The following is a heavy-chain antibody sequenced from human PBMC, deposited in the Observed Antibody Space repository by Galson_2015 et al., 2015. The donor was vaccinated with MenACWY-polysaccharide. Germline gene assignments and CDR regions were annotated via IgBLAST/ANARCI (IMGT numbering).Heavy chain of an antibody. J-gene: IGHJ4*02. D-gene: IGHD1-26*01. V-gene: IGHV3-11*01. CDR2: ISQSGSPK. Sequence: SLRLSCAASGFTFSDYYMSWIRQAPGKGLEYISHISQSGSPKVYANSVKGRFAISRDNAKNSLYLQLSSLRADDTAVYYCAKDLHYLALDYWGRGVLVTVSS. CDR3: AKDLHYLALDY. CDR1: GFTFSDYY.